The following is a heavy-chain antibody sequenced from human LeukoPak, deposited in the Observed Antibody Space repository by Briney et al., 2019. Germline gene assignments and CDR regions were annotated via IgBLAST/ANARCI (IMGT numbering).Heavy chain of an antibody. D-gene: IGHD1-26*01. Sequence: SETLSLTCSDSGGSFSNYYWSWIRQPAGKGLEWIGRIYTSGSTNYNPSLKSRVTMSVDTSQKEVSLTLTSMTAADTAVYFCARGSGSYRPLYFFDYWGQGTLVTVSS. CDR3: ARGSGSYRPLYFFDY. CDR2: IYTSGST. V-gene: IGHV4-4*07. J-gene: IGHJ4*02. CDR1: GGSFSNYY.